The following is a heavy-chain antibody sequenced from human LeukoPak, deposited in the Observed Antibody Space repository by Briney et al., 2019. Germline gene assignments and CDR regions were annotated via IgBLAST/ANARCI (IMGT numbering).Heavy chain of an antibody. V-gene: IGHV4-4*09. Sequence: PLETLSLTCTVSGGSISSYYWSWIRQPPGKGLEWIGYIYTSGSTNYNPSLKSRVTISVDTSKNQFSLKLSSVTAADTAVYYCARQQFWSGYYSRAFDIWGQGTTVTVSS. D-gene: IGHD3-3*02. CDR1: GGSISSYY. CDR3: ARQQFWSGYYSRAFDI. CDR2: IYTSGST. J-gene: IGHJ3*02.